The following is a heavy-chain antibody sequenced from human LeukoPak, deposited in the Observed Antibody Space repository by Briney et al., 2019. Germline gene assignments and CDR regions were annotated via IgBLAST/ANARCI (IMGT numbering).Heavy chain of an antibody. CDR3: AKVRNKVVVPAARSYFDY. CDR2: ISYDGSNK. CDR1: GFTFSSSA. D-gene: IGHD2-2*01. Sequence: PGGSLKLSCAASGFTFSSSAMQSVRQAPGKGLGWVAVISYDGSNKNYADSVKGRFTISRDNSKNTLYLQMNSLRAEDTAVYYCAKVRNKVVVPAARSYFDYWGQGTLVTVSS. J-gene: IGHJ4*02. V-gene: IGHV3-30*04.